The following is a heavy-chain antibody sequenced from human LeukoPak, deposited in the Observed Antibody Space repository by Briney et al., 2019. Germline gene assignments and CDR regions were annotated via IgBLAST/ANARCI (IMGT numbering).Heavy chain of an antibody. CDR2: INHSGST. J-gene: IGHJ6*03. CDR1: GGSFSGYY. V-gene: IGHV4-34*01. CDR3: ARLGSQYYYPYYMDV. Sequence: SETLSLTCAVYGGSFSGYYWSWFRQPPGKGLEWIGEINHSGSTNYNPSLKSRVTISVDTSKNQFSLKLSSVTAADTAVYYCARLGSQYYYPYYMDVWGKGTTVTVSS. D-gene: IGHD3-16*01.